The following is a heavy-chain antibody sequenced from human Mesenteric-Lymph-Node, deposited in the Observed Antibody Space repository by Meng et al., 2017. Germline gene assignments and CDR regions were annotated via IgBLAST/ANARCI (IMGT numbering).Heavy chain of an antibody. Sequence: GESLKISCAASEFISSNFWHWVRQAPGKGLEWVSSISASGTSTNYAASVKGRFTISRDNSKSTLYLQMNSLIAEDTAVYYCAKDHDFWSGFYSQFDHWGQGTLVTVSS. CDR1: EFISSNF. CDR3: AKDHDFWSGFYSQFDH. CDR2: ISASGTST. D-gene: IGHD3-3*01. V-gene: IGHV3-23*01. J-gene: IGHJ4*02.